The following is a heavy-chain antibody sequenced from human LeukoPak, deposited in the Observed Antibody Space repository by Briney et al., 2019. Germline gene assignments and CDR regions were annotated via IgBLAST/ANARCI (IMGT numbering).Heavy chain of an antibody. V-gene: IGHV4-4*02. CDR1: GGSISSSNW. D-gene: IGHD2-15*01. CDR3: ARVKLQRGGDY. Sequence: PSETLSPTCAVSGGSISSSNWWSWVRQPPGKGLEWIGEIYHSGSTNYNPSLKSRVTISVDTSKNQFSLKLSSVTAADTAVYYCARVKLQRGGDYWGQGTLVTVSS. J-gene: IGHJ4*02. CDR2: IYHSGST.